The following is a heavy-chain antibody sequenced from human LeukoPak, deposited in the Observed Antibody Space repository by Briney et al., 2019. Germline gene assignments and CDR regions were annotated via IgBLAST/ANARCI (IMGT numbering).Heavy chain of an antibody. CDR1: GFTFSSNY. Sequence: GGSLRLSCAASGFTFSSNYMSWVRQAPGKGLEWVSVIYSGGSTYYADSVKGRFTISRDNSKNTLYLQMNSLRAEDTAVYYCAREGGGKYYYYYGMDVWGQGTTVTVSS. CDR3: AREGGGKYYYYYGMDV. J-gene: IGHJ6*02. CDR2: IYSGGST. D-gene: IGHD2-15*01. V-gene: IGHV3-53*01.